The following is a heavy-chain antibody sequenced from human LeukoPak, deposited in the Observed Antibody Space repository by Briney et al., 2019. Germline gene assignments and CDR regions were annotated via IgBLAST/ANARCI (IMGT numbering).Heavy chain of an antibody. CDR1: GFTFSSSA. CDR2: ISASGGST. D-gene: IGHD4-23*01. J-gene: IGHJ6*02. CDR3: AKVRGYGGHSGYYYGMDV. Sequence: GGSLRLSCAASGFTFSSSAMSWVRQVPGKGLEWVSGISASGGSTYYADSVRGRFTISRDNSKNTLYVQMNSLRDEDTAVYYCAKVRGYGGHSGYYYGMDVWGQRTTVTVSS. V-gene: IGHV3-23*01.